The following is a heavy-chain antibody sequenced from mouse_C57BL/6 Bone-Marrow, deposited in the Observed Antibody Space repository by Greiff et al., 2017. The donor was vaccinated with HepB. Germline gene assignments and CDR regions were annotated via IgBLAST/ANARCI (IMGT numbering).Heavy chain of an antibody. J-gene: IGHJ4*01. D-gene: IGHD2-5*01. CDR3: ARGYSNWDYAMDY. CDR2: FHPYNDDT. V-gene: IGHV1-47*01. CDR1: GYTFTTYP. Sequence: QVQLKESGAELVKPGASVKMSCKASGYTFTTYPIEWMKQNHGKSLEWIGNFHPYNDDTKYNEKFKGKATLTVEKSSSTVYLELSRLTSDDSAVYYCARGYSNWDYAMDYWGQGTSVTVSS.